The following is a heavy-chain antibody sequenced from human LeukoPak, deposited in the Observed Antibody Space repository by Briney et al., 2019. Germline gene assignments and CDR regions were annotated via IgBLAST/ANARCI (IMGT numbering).Heavy chain of an antibody. V-gene: IGHV4-31*03. CDR3: ARGMVRGVRYYYYGMDV. D-gene: IGHD3-10*01. CDR2: IYYSGST. CDR1: GGSISSGGYY. Sequence: SQTLSLTCTVSGGSISSGGYYWSWIRQHPGKGLEWLGYIYYSGSTYYNPSLKSRATISVDTSKNQFSLKLSSVTAADTAVYYCARGMVRGVRYYYYGMDVWGKGTTVTVSS. J-gene: IGHJ6*04.